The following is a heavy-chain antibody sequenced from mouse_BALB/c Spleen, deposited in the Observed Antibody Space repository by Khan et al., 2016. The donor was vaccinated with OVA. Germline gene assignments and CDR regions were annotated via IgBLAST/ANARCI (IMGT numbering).Heavy chain of an antibody. J-gene: IGHJ2*01. CDR1: GYSITSGYG. V-gene: IGHV3-2*02. CDR3: ARTARIKY. D-gene: IGHD1-2*01. CDR2: ISYSGST. Sequence: EVKLEVSGPGVVKPSQSLSLTCTVTGYSITSGYGWNWIRQFPGNKLEWMGYISYSGSTNYNPSLKSRISITRDTSKNQFFLQLNSVTTEDTATYYCARTARIKYWGQGTTLTVSS.